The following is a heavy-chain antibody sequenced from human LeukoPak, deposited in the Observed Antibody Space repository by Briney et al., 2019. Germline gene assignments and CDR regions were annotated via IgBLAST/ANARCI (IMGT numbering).Heavy chain of an antibody. CDR2: ISSSSSYI. D-gene: IGHD3-22*01. Sequence: GGALRLSCAASGFTFSSYSMNWVRQAPGEGLEWVSSISSSSSYIYYADSVKGRFTISRDNAKNSLYLQMNSLRAEDTAVYYCARDLDYYDSSGPTHPWGQGTLVTVSS. J-gene: IGHJ5*02. CDR1: GFTFSSYS. V-gene: IGHV3-21*01. CDR3: ARDLDYYDSSGPTHP.